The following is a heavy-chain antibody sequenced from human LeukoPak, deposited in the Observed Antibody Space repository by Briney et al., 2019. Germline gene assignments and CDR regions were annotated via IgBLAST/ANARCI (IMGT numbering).Heavy chain of an antibody. J-gene: IGHJ5*02. CDR3: ARAYSSGYLSSSWNAPFDP. CDR2: IIPIFGTA. V-gene: IGHV1-69*05. CDR1: GGTFSSYA. Sequence: GASVKVSCKASGGTFSSYAISWVRQAPGQGLEWMGGIIPIFGTANYAQKFQGRVTITTDESTSTAYMELSSLRSEDTAVYYCARAYSSGYLSSSWNAPFDPWGQGTLVTVSS. D-gene: IGHD6-13*01.